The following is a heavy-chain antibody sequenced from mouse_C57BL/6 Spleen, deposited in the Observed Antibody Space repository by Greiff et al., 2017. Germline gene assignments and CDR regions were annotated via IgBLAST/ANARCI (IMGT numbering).Heavy chain of an antibody. D-gene: IGHD2-5*01. J-gene: IGHJ4*01. CDR3: ARVESNYPYYYAMDY. CDR1: GYSITSGYY. CDR2: ISYDGSN. Sequence: EVKVEESGPGLVKPSQSLSLTCSVTGYSITSGYYWNWIRQFPGNKLEWMGYISYDGSNNYNPSLKNRISITRDTSKNQFFLKLNSVTTEDTATYYCARVESNYPYYYAMDYWGQGTSVTVSS. V-gene: IGHV3-6*01.